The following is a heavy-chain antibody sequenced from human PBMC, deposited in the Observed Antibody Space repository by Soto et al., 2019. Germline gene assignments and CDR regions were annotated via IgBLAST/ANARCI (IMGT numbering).Heavy chain of an antibody. CDR2: IWYDGSNK. D-gene: IGHD1-1*01. Sequence: QVQLVESGGGVVQPGRSLRLSCAASGFSFGSYVMHWVRQAPGEGLEWVAVIWYDGSNKYYGDCVKGRFTISRDNSNNTAYLQMNSLRVEDTAVYYCARDSAVFRCNWYEVYYYMDVWGKGTTVSVSS. CDR3: ARDSAVFRCNWYEVYYYMDV. J-gene: IGHJ6*03. V-gene: IGHV3-33*01. CDR1: GFSFGSYV.